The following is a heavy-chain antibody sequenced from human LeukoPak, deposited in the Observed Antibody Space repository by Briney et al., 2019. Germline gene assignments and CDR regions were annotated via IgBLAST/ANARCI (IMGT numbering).Heavy chain of an antibody. CDR3: ARAAEMATITSAFDI. CDR2: IIPILGIA. D-gene: IGHD5-24*01. J-gene: IGHJ3*02. CDR1: GGTFSSYA. V-gene: IGHV1-69*04. Sequence: SVKVSCEASGGTFSSYAISLVRQAPGQGLEWMGRIIPILGIANYAQKFQGRVAITADKSTSTAYMELSSLRSEDTAVYYCARAAEMATITSAFDIWGQGTMVTVSS.